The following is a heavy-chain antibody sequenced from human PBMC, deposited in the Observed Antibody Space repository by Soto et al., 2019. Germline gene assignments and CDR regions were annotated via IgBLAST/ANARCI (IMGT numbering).Heavy chain of an antibody. J-gene: IGHJ4*02. CDR1: GYTFTGYY. Sequence: ASVKVSCKASGYTFTGYYMHWVRQAPGQGLEWMGWINPNSGGTNYAQKFQGWVTMTRDTSASTAYMELSSLRSEDTAVYYCASRSPAHYYFDYWGQGTLVTVSS. CDR3: ASRSPAHYYFDY. D-gene: IGHD2-2*01. CDR2: INPNSGGT. V-gene: IGHV1-2*04.